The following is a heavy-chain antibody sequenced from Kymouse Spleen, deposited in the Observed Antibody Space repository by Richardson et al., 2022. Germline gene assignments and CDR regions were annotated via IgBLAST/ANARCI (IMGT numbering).Heavy chain of an antibody. CDR3: TTESHYDILTGYYEDYYYYGMDV. J-gene: IGHJ6*02. V-gene: IGHV3-15*01. Sequence: EVQLVESGGGLVKPGGSLRLSCAASGFTFSNAWMSWVRQAPGKGLEWVGRIKSKTDGGTTDYAAPVKGRFTISRDDSKNTLYLQMNSLKTEDTAVYYCTTESHYDILTGYYEDYYYYGMDVWGQGTTVTVSS. CDR1: GFTFSNAW. CDR2: IKSKTDGGTT. D-gene: IGHD3-9*01.